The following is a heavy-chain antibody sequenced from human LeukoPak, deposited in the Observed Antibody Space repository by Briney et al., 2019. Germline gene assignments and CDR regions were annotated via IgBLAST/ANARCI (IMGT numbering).Heavy chain of an antibody. CDR2: IYYSGST. J-gene: IGHJ4*02. CDR1: GGSISSSSYY. CDR3: ARVIVGATVTDY. D-gene: IGHD1-26*01. V-gene: IGHV4-39*01. Sequence: SEILSLTCTVSGGSISSSSYYWGWIRQPPGKGLEWIGSIYYSGSTYYSPPLKSRVTISVDTSKNQFSLKLSSVTAADTAVYYCARVIVGATVTDYWGQGTLVTVSS.